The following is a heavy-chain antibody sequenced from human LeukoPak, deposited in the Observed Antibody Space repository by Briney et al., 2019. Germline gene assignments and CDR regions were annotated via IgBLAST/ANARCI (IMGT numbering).Heavy chain of an antibody. CDR2: LQYDGNEI. D-gene: IGHD3-10*01. Sequence: GGSLRLSCAASGLVFSRCGMHWVRQAPGKGLEWVAFLQYDGNEIYYAESVKGRFTISRDNSKNTLYLQMSSLRTDDTAVYYCVSEERAVKDSWYQGTLVSVSA. V-gene: IGHV3-30*02. J-gene: IGHJ4*02. CDR1: GLVFSRCG. CDR3: VSEERAVKDS.